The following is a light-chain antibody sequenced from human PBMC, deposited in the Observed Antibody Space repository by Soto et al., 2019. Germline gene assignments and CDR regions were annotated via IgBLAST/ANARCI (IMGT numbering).Light chain of an antibody. V-gene: IGKV3-15*01. CDR3: QQYDNWPIT. Sequence: ETVLMQSPATLSVSPGEIAILSCRASQSIGSNLAWYQQRPGQVPRLLIYRASTRATDTPARFSGSGSGTEFALTISSLQSEDVAVYSCQQYDNWPITFGQGTRLEIK. CDR1: QSIGSN. CDR2: RAS. J-gene: IGKJ5*01.